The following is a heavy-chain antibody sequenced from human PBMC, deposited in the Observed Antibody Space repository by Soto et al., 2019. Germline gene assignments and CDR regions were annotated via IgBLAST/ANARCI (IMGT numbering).Heavy chain of an antibody. D-gene: IGHD3-22*01. CDR3: ASDYDKSGYDDIVP. V-gene: IGHV1-2*02. Sequence: QIQLIQSGAEVKKPGASVTVSCKASEYSFTGHYLHWVRQAPGQGLEWMGWIDPKSGDTKYAPKFQDRVTMTSDTSISTAYMDLTNLRYDDTAVYYGASDYDKSGYDDIVPWGQGTLVTVSS. J-gene: IGHJ5*02. CDR1: EYSFTGHY. CDR2: IDPKSGDT.